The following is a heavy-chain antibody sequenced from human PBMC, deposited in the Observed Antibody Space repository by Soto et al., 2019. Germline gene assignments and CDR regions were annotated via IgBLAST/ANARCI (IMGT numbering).Heavy chain of an antibody. CDR2: ISSSSSYI. CDR1: GFTFSSYS. V-gene: IGHV3-21*01. Sequence: GGSLRLSCAASGFTFSSYSMNWVRQAPGKGLGWVSSISSSSSYIYYADSVKGRFTISRDNAKNSLYLQMNSLRAEDTAVYYCARDVLLWFGETPSGMDVWGQGTTVTVSS. CDR3: ARDVLLWFGETPSGMDV. D-gene: IGHD3-10*01. J-gene: IGHJ6*02.